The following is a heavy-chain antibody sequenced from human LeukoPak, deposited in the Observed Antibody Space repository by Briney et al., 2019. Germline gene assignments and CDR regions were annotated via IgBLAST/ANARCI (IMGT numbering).Heavy chain of an antibody. J-gene: IGHJ6*02. D-gene: IGHD3-3*01. Sequence: ASVKVSCKASGYTFTGYYMHWVRQAPGQGLEWMGWINPNSGGTNYAQKFQGRVTMTRDTSISTAYMELSRLRSDDTAVYYCARGDEYYDFWSGYYGYYYGMDVWGQGTTVTVSS. CDR1: GYTFTGYY. V-gene: IGHV1-2*02. CDR2: INPNSGGT. CDR3: ARGDEYYDFWSGYYGYYYGMDV.